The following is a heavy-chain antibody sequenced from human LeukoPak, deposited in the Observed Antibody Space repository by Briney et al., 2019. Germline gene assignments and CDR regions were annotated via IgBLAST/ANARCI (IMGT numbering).Heavy chain of an antibody. J-gene: IGHJ4*02. CDR3: ARRPVGHSLDY. Sequence: SETLSLTCTVSGGSISSYYWSWIRQPPGKGLEWIGYIYYSGSTNYNPSLKSRVTISVDTSKNQFSLKLSSVTAADTAVYYCARRPVGHSLDYWGQGTLVTVSS. CDR1: GGSISSYY. CDR2: IYYSGST. D-gene: IGHD1-26*01. V-gene: IGHV4-59*08.